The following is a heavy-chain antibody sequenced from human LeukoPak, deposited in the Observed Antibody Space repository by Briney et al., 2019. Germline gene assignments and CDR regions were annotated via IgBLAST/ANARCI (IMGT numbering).Heavy chain of an antibody. D-gene: IGHD1-26*01. Sequence: GASVKVSCKVSGYTLTELSTHWVRQAPGKGLEWMGGFDPEDGETIYAQKFQGRVTMTEDTSTDTAYMELSSLRSEDTAVYYCATDRSSSGSYGDAFDIWGQGTMVTVSS. CDR1: GYTLTELS. J-gene: IGHJ3*02. CDR2: FDPEDGET. CDR3: ATDRSSSGSYGDAFDI. V-gene: IGHV1-24*01.